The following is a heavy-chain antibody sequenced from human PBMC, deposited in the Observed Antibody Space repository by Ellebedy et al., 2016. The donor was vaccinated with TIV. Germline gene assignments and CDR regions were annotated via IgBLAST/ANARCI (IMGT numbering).Heavy chain of an antibody. V-gene: IGHV3-48*03. Sequence: GESLKISCAASGFTFSSYEMNWVRQAPGKGLEWVSYISSSGSTIYYADSVKGRFTIFRDNAQNSLFLQMNSLRDEDTAIYYCARDAAPSGNWFDPWGQGTLVTVSS. J-gene: IGHJ5*02. CDR2: ISSSGSTI. D-gene: IGHD6-25*01. CDR3: ARDAAPSGNWFDP. CDR1: GFTFSSYE.